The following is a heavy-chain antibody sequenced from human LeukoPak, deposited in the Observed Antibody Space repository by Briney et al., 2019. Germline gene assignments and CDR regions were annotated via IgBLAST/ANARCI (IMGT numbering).Heavy chain of an antibody. CDR1: GFTFSSYA. Sequence: GRSLRLSCAASGFTFSSYAMHWVRQAPGKGLEWVAVIWYDGSNKYYADSVKGRFTISRDNSKNTLYLEMNSLGVEDTAVYYCARANYGSGSNYYYGLDVWGKGTTVSVSS. J-gene: IGHJ6*04. CDR2: IWYDGSNK. CDR3: ARANYGSGSNYYYGLDV. V-gene: IGHV3-33*08. D-gene: IGHD3-10*01.